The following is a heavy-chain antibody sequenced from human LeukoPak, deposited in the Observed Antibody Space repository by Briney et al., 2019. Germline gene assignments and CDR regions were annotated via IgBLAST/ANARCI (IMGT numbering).Heavy chain of an antibody. D-gene: IGHD3-10*01. V-gene: IGHV1-8*01. Sequence: ASVKVSCKASGYTFTSYDINWVRQATGQGLEWMGWMNPNSGNTGYAQKFQGRVTMTRNTSISTAYMELSSLRSEDTAVYYCATGFGNAPPLDYWGQGTLVTVSS. CDR3: ATGFGNAPPLDY. J-gene: IGHJ4*02. CDR2: MNPNSGNT. CDR1: GYTFTSYD.